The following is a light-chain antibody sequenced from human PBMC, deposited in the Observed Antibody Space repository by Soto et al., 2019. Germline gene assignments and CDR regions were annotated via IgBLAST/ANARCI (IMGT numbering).Light chain of an antibody. CDR3: SSYTSSSPYV. V-gene: IGLV2-14*01. J-gene: IGLJ1*01. CDR1: TSDVGGYEY. CDR2: EVS. Sequence: QSALTQPASVSGSPGQSITISCTGTTSDVGGYEYVSWYQQHPGKAPKLMIYEVSTRPSGVSNRFSGSKSGTTDSLTISGLQAEDEADYYCSSYTSSSPYVFGSGTKLTVL.